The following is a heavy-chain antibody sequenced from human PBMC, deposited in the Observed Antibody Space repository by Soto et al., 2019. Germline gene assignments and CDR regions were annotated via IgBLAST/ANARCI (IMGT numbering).Heavy chain of an antibody. Sequence: QVQLVESGGGVVQPGRSLRLSCAASGFTFSSYAMHWVRQAPGKGLEWVAVISYDGSNKYYADSVKGRFTISRDNSKNTLYLQMNSLRAEDTAVYYWARYLRQLGELFDYWGQGTLVTVSS. D-gene: IGHD6-13*01. CDR2: ISYDGSNK. J-gene: IGHJ4*02. CDR1: GFTFSSYA. CDR3: ARYLRQLGELFDY. V-gene: IGHV3-30-3*01.